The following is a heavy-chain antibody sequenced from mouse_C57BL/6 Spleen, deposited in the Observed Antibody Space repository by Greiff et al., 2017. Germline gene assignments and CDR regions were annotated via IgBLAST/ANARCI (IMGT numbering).Heavy chain of an antibody. V-gene: IGHV1-76*01. CDR1: GYTFTDYY. Sequence: QVQLKQSGAELVRPGASVKLSCKASGYTFTDYYINWVKQRPGQGLEWIARIYPGSGNTYYNEKFKGKATLTAEKSSSTAYMQLSSLTSADSAVYFCARTLDGYYAMDYWGQGTSVTVSS. D-gene: IGHD2-3*01. CDR3: ARTLDGYYAMDY. J-gene: IGHJ4*01. CDR2: IYPGSGNT.